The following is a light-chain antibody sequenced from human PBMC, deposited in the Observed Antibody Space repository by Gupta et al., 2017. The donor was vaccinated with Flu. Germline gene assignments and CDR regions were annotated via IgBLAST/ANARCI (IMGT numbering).Light chain of an antibody. Sequence: QSALTQPASVSVSPGQSTTISCTGTSSDIGFYNYVSWYQQHPGKAPKLLIYAVTNRPSGVSNRFPGSKSGNTASLTISGLQAEDEADYHCSSYTSSSTLVFGGGTKLTVL. V-gene: IGLV2-14*01. CDR3: SSYTSSSTLV. J-gene: IGLJ2*01. CDR2: AVT. CDR1: SSDIGFYNY.